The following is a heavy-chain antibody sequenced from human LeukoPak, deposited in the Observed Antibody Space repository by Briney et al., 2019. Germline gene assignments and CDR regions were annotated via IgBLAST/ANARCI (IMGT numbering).Heavy chain of an antibody. V-gene: IGHV1-69*13. J-gene: IGHJ3*02. CDR2: IIPIFGTA. CDR1: GGTFSSYA. D-gene: IGHD3-10*01. CDR3: AVTMVRGVIRDDAFDI. Sequence: SVKVSCKASGGTFSSYAISWVRQAPGQGLEWMGGIIPIFGTANYAQKFQGRVTITADESTSTAYMELSSLRSEDTAVYYCAVTMVRGVIRDDAFDIWGQGTMVTVSS.